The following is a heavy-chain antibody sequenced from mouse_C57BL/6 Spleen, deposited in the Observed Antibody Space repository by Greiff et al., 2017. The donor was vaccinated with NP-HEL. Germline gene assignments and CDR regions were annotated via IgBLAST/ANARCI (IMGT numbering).Heavy chain of an antibody. CDR3: ARSTAQATFAY. CDR1: GYTFTDYY. J-gene: IGHJ3*01. D-gene: IGHD3-2*02. V-gene: IGHV1-76*01. Sequence: QVQLQQSGAELVKPGASVKLSCKASGYTFTDYYINWVKQRPGQGLEWIARIYPGSGNTYYNEKFKGKATLTAEKSSSTAYMQLSSLTSEDSAVYSCARSTAQATFAYWGQGTLVTVSA. CDR2: IYPGSGNT.